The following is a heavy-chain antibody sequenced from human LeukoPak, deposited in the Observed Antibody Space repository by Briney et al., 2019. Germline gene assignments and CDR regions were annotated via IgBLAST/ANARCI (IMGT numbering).Heavy chain of an antibody. CDR1: GGSLSSYF. D-gene: IGHD3-16*02. CDR2: IYSSGST. CDR3: ARRYRGFFDY. V-gene: IGHV4-59*01. Sequence: PSETLSLTCTVSGGSLSSYFWSWIRLSPGKGLEWIGYIYSSGSTNYNPSLRSRVTISVDTSKRQFSLKVNSVTAADTAVYYCARRYRGFFDYWGQGILVTVSS. J-gene: IGHJ4*02.